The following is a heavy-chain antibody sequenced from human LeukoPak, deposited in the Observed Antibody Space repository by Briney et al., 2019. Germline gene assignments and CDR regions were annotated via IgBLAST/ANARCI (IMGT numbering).Heavy chain of an antibody. J-gene: IGHJ4*02. D-gene: IGHD6-19*01. CDR2: ISGSGGST. Sequence: PGGSLRLSCAASGFTFSSYEMNWVRQAPGKGLEWVSAISGSGGSTYYADSVKGRFTISRDNSKNTLYLQMNSLRAEDTAVYYCAKSVKQWLAYFDYWGQGTLVTVSS. CDR1: GFTFSSYE. CDR3: AKSVKQWLAYFDY. V-gene: IGHV3-23*01.